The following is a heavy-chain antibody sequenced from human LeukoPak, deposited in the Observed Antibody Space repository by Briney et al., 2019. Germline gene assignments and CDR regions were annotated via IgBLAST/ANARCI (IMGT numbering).Heavy chain of an antibody. Sequence: GGSLRLSCAASGFTFSSYWMSWVRQAPGKGLEWVANIKQDGSEKYYVDSVKGRFTISRDNAKNSLYLQMNSLRAEDTAVYYCARESVVVPAATDYWGQGTLDTVSS. J-gene: IGHJ4*02. CDR3: ARESVVVPAATDY. D-gene: IGHD2-2*01. V-gene: IGHV3-7*01. CDR1: GFTFSSYW. CDR2: IKQDGSEK.